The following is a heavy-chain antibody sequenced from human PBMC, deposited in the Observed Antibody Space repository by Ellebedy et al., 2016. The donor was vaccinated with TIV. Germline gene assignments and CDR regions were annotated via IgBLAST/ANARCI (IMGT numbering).Heavy chain of an antibody. CDR3: ARYLTGGGWFNP. Sequence: GGSLRLXCAASGFTSSDYYLSWIRQATGKGLEWVSYISSSGSTIYYADSVKGRFTISRDNAKNSLYLQMNSLRAEDTAVYYCARYLTGGGWFNPWGQGTLVTVSS. CDR2: ISSSGSTI. V-gene: IGHV3-11*01. D-gene: IGHD1-26*01. CDR1: GFTSSDYY. J-gene: IGHJ5*02.